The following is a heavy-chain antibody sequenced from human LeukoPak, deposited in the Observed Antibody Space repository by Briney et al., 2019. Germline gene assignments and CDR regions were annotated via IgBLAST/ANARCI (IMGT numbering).Heavy chain of an antibody. D-gene: IGHD3-22*01. Sequence: GGSLRLSCAASGFSFSRYGVMWVRQAPGEGLEWLSYIRSSDSTTYYGDSVKGRFTISRDNAKNSLYLQMDSLRVEDTAVYYCAKRADSSAHSFDYWGQGTLVTVSS. CDR1: GFSFSRYG. J-gene: IGHJ4*02. CDR2: IRSSDSTT. CDR3: AKRADSSAHSFDY. V-gene: IGHV3-48*04.